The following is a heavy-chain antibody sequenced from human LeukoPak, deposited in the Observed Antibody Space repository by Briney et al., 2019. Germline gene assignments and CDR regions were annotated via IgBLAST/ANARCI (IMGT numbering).Heavy chain of an antibody. J-gene: IGHJ4*02. D-gene: IGHD6-13*01. CDR1: GFTFSSYS. V-gene: IGHV3-21*01. CDR2: ISSSSSYI. CDR3: ANWPELRSSSSLFYY. Sequence: WGSLSLSCTASGFTFSSYSMNWVRQAPGKGLEWVSSISSSSSYIYYADSVKGRFTISRDNSKNTLYLQMNSLRPEDTAVYYCANWPELRSSSSLFYYWGQGTLVTVSS.